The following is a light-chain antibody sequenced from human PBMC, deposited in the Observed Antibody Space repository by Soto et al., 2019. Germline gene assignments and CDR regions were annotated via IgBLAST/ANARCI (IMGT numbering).Light chain of an antibody. CDR2: EVS. CDR1: SSDVGAHNF. J-gene: IGLJ1*01. Sequence: QSALTQPASVSGSPGQAITISCSGSSSDVGAHNFVSWYQHHPGKAPKLIIYEVSNRPSGVSNRFSGSKSGNTASLTISGLQAEDEADYYCNSYTSRNTDVFGSGTKVTVL. V-gene: IGLV2-14*01. CDR3: NSYTSRNTDV.